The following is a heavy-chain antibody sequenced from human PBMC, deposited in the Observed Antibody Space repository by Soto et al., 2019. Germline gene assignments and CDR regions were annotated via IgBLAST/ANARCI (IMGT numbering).Heavy chain of an antibody. J-gene: IGHJ4*02. CDR2: IYPGDSDT. Sequence: PGESLKISCKGSGYTFTSYWIAWVRQMPGKGLEWMGLIYPGDSDTRYSPSFQGQVTISADKSMNTAYLQWSSLKASDTAMYYCATRGNSRAYFDFWGQGTVVTVSS. CDR1: GYTFTSYW. CDR3: ATRGNSRAYFDF. D-gene: IGHD5-18*01. V-gene: IGHV5-51*01.